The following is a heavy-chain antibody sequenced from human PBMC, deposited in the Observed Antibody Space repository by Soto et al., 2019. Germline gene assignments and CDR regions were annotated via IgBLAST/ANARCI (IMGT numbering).Heavy chain of an antibody. V-gene: IGHV5-51*01. D-gene: IGHD3-22*01. CDR3: ATPSLYDINGVV. CDR1: GYSFTSYS. Sequence: GESLKISCKTSGYSFTSYSIGWVRQMPGKGLEWMGIIFPGDSDTTYSPSFQGQVTISADKSISTAYLQWSSLKASDTAMYYCATPSLYDINGVVWRQGTQVTVSS. CDR2: IFPGDSDT. J-gene: IGHJ4*02.